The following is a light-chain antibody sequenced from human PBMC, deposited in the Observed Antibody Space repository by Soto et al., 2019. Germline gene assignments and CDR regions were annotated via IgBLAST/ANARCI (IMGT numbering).Light chain of an antibody. Sequence: EIVMTQSPATLSVSPGERATLSCRASQSVSRLLAWYQRKPGQAPRLLIYGASSRATGIPARFSGSGSGTEFTLTISSLQSEDFAVYYCQQYQNWPLTFGGGTKVEIK. CDR1: QSVSRL. CDR3: QQYQNWPLT. CDR2: GAS. J-gene: IGKJ4*01. V-gene: IGKV3-15*01.